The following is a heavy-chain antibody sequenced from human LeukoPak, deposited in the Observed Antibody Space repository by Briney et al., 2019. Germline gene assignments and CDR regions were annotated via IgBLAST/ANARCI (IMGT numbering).Heavy chain of an antibody. D-gene: IGHD3-10*01. V-gene: IGHV3-48*02. J-gene: IGHJ4*02. CDR1: GFTFSNYN. Sequence: GGSLRLSCAASGFTFSNYNMNWVRQAPGKGLEWVSYISSSSSTIYYADSVKGRFTISRDNAKNPLYLQMNSVRDEDTAVYYCARDYGSHGEYFDYWGQGTLVTVSS. CDR2: ISSSSSTI. CDR3: ARDYGSHGEYFDY.